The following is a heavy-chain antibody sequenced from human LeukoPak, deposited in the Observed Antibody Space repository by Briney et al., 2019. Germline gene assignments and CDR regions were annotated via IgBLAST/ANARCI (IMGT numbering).Heavy chain of an antibody. V-gene: IGHV3-73*01. Sequence: GGSLKLSCAASGFTFSGSAMHWVRQASGKGLEWVGRIRSKANSYATAYAASVKGRFTIPRDDSKNTAYLQMNSLKTEDTAAYYCTRTSLGGFDYWGQGTLVTVSS. CDR3: TRTSLGGFDY. J-gene: IGHJ4*02. CDR1: GFTFSGSA. CDR2: IRSKANSYAT. D-gene: IGHD3-10*01.